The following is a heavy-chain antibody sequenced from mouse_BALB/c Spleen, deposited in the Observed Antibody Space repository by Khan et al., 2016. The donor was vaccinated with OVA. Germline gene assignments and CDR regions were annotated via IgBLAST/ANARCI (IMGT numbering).Heavy chain of an antibody. V-gene: IGHV1-5*01. CDR3: TRSYDSYYFDY. Sequence: EVQLQQSGTVLARPGASVKMSCKASGYSFTSYWMHWVKQRPGLGLEWIGAIYPGISDTRYNQKFKGKAKLTAVTSASTAYMELSSLTHDDTAVYYWTRSYDSYYFDYWGQGTLLTVSS. J-gene: IGHJ2*01. D-gene: IGHD2-4*01. CDR1: GYSFTSYW. CDR2: IYPGISDT.